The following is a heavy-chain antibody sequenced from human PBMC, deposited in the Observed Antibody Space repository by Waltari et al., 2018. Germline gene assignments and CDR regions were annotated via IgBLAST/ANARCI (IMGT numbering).Heavy chain of an antibody. Sequence: EVQLLESGGGLVQPGGSLRLPCATSGFSFGGVAMNWVRQAPGKGLEWVSGISGSGATTYYADSVRGRFTISRDNSRNTLSLEMNSLRAEDTAVYYCAKAFRGYSGSYFDYWGQGAPVTVSS. CDR1: GFSFGGVA. D-gene: IGHD5-12*01. V-gene: IGHV3-23*01. J-gene: IGHJ4*02. CDR3: AKAFRGYSGSYFDY. CDR2: ISGSGATT.